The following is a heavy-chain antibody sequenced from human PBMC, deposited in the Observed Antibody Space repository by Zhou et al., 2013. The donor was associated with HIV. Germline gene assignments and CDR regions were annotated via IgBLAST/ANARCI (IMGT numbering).Heavy chain of an antibody. V-gene: IGHV1-69*05. CDR3: ARLGPPCSTDTCYYHFDY. CDR1: GGSFTNSA. CDR2: IISIFETT. J-gene: IGHJ4*02. D-gene: IGHD2-2*01. Sequence: QVQLVQSGAEVKKPGSSVKVSCKASGGSFTNSALSWVRQAPGQGLEWMGGIISIFETTNYAQKFQDRVTMTRDTSTTTAYMELRSLRSDDTALYYCARLGPPCSTDTCYYHFDYWGQGTLVTVSS.